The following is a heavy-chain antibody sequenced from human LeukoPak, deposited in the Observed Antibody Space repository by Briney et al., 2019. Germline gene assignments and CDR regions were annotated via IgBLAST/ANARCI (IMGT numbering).Heavy chain of an antibody. V-gene: IGHV1-18*01. J-gene: IGHJ5*02. Sequence: GASVKVSCKASGYTFTSYGISWVRQAPGQGLEWMGWISAYNGNTNYAQKLQGRVTMTTDTSTSTAYMELRSLRSDDTAVYYCARDFRRITMIVVNQGFDPWGQGTLVTVSS. CDR2: ISAYNGNT. D-gene: IGHD3-22*01. CDR3: ARDFRRITMIVVNQGFDP. CDR1: GYTFTSYG.